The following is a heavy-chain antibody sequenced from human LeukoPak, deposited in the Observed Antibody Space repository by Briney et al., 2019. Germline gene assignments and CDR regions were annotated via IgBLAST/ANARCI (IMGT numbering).Heavy chain of an antibody. CDR3: ATSGTSASSPGYYYYMDV. Sequence: GASVKVSCKASGYTFSGYYLHWVRQAPGQGLEWMGWIHPGSAATNYAQKFQGRVTMTRDTSISTAYMELSRLRSDDTAVYFCATSGTSASSPGYYYYMDVWGKGTAVTVSS. CDR1: GYTFSGYY. V-gene: IGHV1-2*02. J-gene: IGHJ6*03. D-gene: IGHD6-6*01. CDR2: IHPGSAAT.